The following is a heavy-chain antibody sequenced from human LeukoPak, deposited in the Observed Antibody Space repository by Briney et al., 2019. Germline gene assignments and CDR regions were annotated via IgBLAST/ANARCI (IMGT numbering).Heavy chain of an antibody. CDR1: GGSITSYY. J-gene: IGHJ4*02. V-gene: IGHV4-59*08. D-gene: IGHD2-15*01. CDR2: IYYSGST. CDR3: ARLRGCSGGSCYHPNFDS. Sequence: SETLSLTCTVSGGSITSYYWSWIRQPPGKGLEWIGYIYYSGSTNYNPSLKGRVTLSVDTSKNQFSLKLSSVTAADTAVYYCARLRGCSGGSCYHPNFDSWGQGTLVTVSS.